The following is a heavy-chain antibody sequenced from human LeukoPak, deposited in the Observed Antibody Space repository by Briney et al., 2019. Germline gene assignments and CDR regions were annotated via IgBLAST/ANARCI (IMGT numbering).Heavy chain of an antibody. J-gene: IGHJ6*03. CDR2: IIPIFGTA. V-gene: IGHV1-69*05. CDR1: GGTFSSYA. Sequence: SVKVSCKASGGTFSSYAISWVRQAPGQGLEWMGRIIPIFGTANYAQKFQGRVTITTDESTSTAYMELSSLRSEDTAVYYCARVLRGIGDSYYMDVWGKGTTVTVSS. CDR3: ARVLRGIGDSYYMDV. D-gene: IGHD2-21*01.